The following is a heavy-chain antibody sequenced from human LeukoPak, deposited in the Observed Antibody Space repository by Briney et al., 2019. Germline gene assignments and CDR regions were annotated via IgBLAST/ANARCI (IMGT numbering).Heavy chain of an antibody. V-gene: IGHV1-18*01. CDR1: GHTFTNYG. CDR2: ISAYNGNT. Sequence: ASVKVCCKASGHTFTNYGITWVRQAPGQGLEWMGWISAYNGNTNYAQKFQGRVTMTTDTSTNTVYMELRSLRSDDTAVYYCARGYSRVATTKIDYWGQGTLVTVSS. CDR3: ARGYSRVATTKIDY. D-gene: IGHD5-12*01. J-gene: IGHJ4*02.